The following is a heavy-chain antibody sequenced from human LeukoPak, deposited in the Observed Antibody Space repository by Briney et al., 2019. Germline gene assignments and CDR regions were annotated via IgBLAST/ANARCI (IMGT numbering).Heavy chain of an antibody. CDR2: IYYSGST. Sequence: SETLSLTCTVSGGSISSGDYYWSWIRQPPGKGLEWIGYIYYSGSTYYNPSLKSRVTISVDTSKNQFSLKLSSVTAADTAVYYCARVPLYSNSFDYWGQGTLVTVSS. J-gene: IGHJ4*02. CDR3: ARVPLYSNSFDY. V-gene: IGHV4-30-4*01. CDR1: GGSISSGDYY. D-gene: IGHD4-11*01.